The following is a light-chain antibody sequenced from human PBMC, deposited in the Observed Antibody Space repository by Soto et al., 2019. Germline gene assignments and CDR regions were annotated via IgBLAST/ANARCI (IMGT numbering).Light chain of an antibody. Sequence: DIQMTQSPSSLSASVGDRVTITCRASQDISNYLAWFQKKPGKAPKSLIYAASSLHSGVPSKFSGSGSGTDFTLTISSLQPEDSATYYCQQYHGFPPTFGQGTTLEIK. J-gene: IGKJ2*01. CDR2: AAS. V-gene: IGKV1-16*02. CDR3: QQYHGFPPT. CDR1: QDISNY.